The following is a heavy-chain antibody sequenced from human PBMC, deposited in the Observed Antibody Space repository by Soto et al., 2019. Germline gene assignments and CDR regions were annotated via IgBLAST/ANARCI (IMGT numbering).Heavy chain of an antibody. D-gene: IGHD5-18*01. CDR2: MHYSGST. V-gene: IGHV4-31*03. Sequence: QVQLQESGPGLVKPSQTLSLTCTVSGGSISTGGYYWSWIRQHPEKGLEWIGYMHYSGSTYYNPSLKSRVTMSVDTSKNQFSLKLTSMTAADTAVYYCARKVSYGTDSWGQGTLVTVSS. CDR1: GGSISTGGYY. J-gene: IGHJ5*01. CDR3: ARKVSYGTDS.